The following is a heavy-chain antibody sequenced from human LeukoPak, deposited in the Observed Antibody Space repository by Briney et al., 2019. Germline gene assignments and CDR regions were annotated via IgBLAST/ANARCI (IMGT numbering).Heavy chain of an antibody. Sequence: ASVKVSCKASGYTFTSYDINWVRQATGQGLEWMGWMNPNSGNTGYAQKFQGRVTMTTDTSTSTAYMELRSPRSDDTAVYYCARDPNTSRTYSSSWIFDYWGQGTLVTVSS. D-gene: IGHD6-13*01. J-gene: IGHJ4*02. CDR2: MNPNSGNT. V-gene: IGHV1-8*01. CDR3: ARDPNTSRTYSSSWIFDY. CDR1: GYTFTSYD.